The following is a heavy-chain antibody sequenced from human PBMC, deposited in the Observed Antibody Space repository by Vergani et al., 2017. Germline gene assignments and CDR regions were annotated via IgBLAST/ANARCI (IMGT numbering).Heavy chain of an antibody. CDR1: GVTFSSYT. J-gene: IGHJ4*02. CDR2: IIPILGIA. V-gene: IGHV1-69*08. CDR3: ARDRKGFTMVRGVIPFDY. Sequence: QVQLVQSGAEVKKPGSSVKVSCKASGVTFSSYTISWVRQAPGQGLEWMGRIIPILGIANYAQKFQGRVTITADKATSTAFMELSSLRSEDTAVYYCARDRKGFTMVRGVIPFDYWGQGTLVTVSS. D-gene: IGHD3-10*01.